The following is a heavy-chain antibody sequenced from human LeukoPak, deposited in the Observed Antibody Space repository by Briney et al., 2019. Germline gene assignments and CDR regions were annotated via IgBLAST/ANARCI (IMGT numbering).Heavy chain of an antibody. V-gene: IGHV1-46*01. D-gene: IGHD3-22*01. J-gene: IGHJ3*02. CDR3: ASHFVNYYETGGDAIDI. Sequence: ASVKVSCKALGYSFTSHYIHWVRQAPGQGLEWMGIIHPRGGSARYAQKFQGRVTVTTDTSTSTVYMEVSRLTSEDTAVYYCASHFVNYYETGGDAIDIWGQGTMVTVSS. CDR1: GYSFTSHY. CDR2: IHPRGGSA.